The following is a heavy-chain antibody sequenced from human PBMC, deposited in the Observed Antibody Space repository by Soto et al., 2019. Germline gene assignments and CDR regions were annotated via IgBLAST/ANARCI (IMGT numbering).Heavy chain of an antibody. CDR1: GYTFTSYG. CDR3: ARDRGLIDYGDYTFDY. V-gene: IGHV1-18*01. Sequence: ASVKVSCKASGYTFTSYGISWVRQAPGQGLEWMGWISAYNGNTNYAQKLQGRVTMTTDTSTSTAYMELRSLRSDDTAVYYCARDRGLIDYGDYTFDYWGQGTPVTVSS. J-gene: IGHJ4*02. CDR2: ISAYNGNT. D-gene: IGHD4-17*01.